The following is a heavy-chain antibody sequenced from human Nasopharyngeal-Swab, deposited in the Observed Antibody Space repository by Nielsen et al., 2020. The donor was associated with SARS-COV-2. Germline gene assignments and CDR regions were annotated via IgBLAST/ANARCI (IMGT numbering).Heavy chain of an antibody. Sequence: GGSLRLSCAASGFTFSSYAMSWVRQAPGKGLEWVSSISSSSSYTNYADSVKGRFTISRDNAKNSLYLQMNSLRAEDTAVYYCARDSAAAGTVFDYWGQGTLVTVSS. CDR3: ARDSAAAGTVFDY. J-gene: IGHJ4*02. V-gene: IGHV3-21*01. CDR2: ISSSSSYT. CDR1: GFTFSSYA. D-gene: IGHD6-13*01.